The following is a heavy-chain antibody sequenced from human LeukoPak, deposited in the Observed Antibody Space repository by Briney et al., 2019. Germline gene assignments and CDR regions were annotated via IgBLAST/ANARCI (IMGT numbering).Heavy chain of an antibody. Sequence: PSETLSLTCTVSGGSISSYYWSWIRQPPGEGLEWIGYIYYSGSTNYNPSLKSRVTISVDTSKNQFSLKLSSVAAADTAVYYCARGRLGDYGTGYFQHWGQGTLVTVSS. CDR2: IYYSGST. CDR1: GGSISSYY. V-gene: IGHV4-59*08. CDR3: ARGRLGDYGTGYFQH. D-gene: IGHD4-17*01. J-gene: IGHJ1*01.